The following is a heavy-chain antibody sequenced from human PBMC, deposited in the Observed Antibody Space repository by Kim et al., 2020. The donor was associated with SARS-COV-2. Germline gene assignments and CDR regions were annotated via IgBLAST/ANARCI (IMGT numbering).Heavy chain of an antibody. V-gene: IGHV3-30-3*01. J-gene: IGHJ6*02. CDR2: ISYDGSNK. CDR3: ARGDLVLEQLVLLYGMDV. CDR1: GFTFSSYA. Sequence: GGSLRLSCAASGFTFSSYAMHWVRQAPGKGLEWVAVISYDGSNKYYADSVKGRFTISRDNSKNTLYLQMNSLRAEDTAVYYCARGDLVLEQLVLLYGMDVWGQGTTVTVSS. D-gene: IGHD6-13*01.